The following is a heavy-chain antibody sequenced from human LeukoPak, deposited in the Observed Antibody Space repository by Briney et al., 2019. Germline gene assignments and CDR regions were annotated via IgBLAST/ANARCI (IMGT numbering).Heavy chain of an antibody. Sequence: GGSLRLSCTASGFTFSGYSMNWIRQAPGKGLEWVSSFGTRSTSIYHAGSVKGRFAISRDNAKNSLYLQMNSLRAEDTAVYYCAREVSEGFDFWGQGTLVSVSS. D-gene: IGHD3-22*01. CDR3: AREVSEGFDF. J-gene: IGHJ4*02. CDR1: GFTFSGYS. V-gene: IGHV3-21*01. CDR2: FGTRSTSI.